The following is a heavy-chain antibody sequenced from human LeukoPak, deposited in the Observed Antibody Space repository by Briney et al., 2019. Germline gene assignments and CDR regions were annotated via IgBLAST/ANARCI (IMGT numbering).Heavy chain of an antibody. CDR1: GFTFSDYY. V-gene: IGHV3-11*04. Sequence: GGSLRLSCAASGFTFSDYYMSWIRQAPGKGLEWVSYISSSGSTIYYADSVKGRFTISRDNAKNSLYLQMNSLRAEDTAVYYCASQGWELLGDAFDIWGQGTMVTVSS. J-gene: IGHJ3*02. CDR3: ASQGWELLGDAFDI. D-gene: IGHD1-26*01. CDR2: ISSSGSTI.